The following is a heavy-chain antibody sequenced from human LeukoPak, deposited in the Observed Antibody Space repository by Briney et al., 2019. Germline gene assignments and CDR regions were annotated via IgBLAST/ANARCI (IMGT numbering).Heavy chain of an antibody. J-gene: IGHJ5*02. V-gene: IGHV4-39*02. CDR3: ARPNTYYFGSGSYYLNWFDP. CDR1: GASITSRNYY. Sequence: SETLSLTCGVSGASITSRNYYWGWIRQPPGKGLEWIGSIDYSGSTYYNPSLKSRVTISIDTSKNHFSLILKSVTAADTAVYYCARPNTYYFGSGSYYLNWFDPWGQGTLVTVSS. CDR2: IDYSGST. D-gene: IGHD3-10*01.